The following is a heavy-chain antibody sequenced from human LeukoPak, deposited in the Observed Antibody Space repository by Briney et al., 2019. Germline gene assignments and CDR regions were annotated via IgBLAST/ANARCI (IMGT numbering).Heavy chain of an antibody. CDR1: GGSINSGHYY. CDR2: IYTSGST. CDR3: AGNYYGSGSYYSEDRY. V-gene: IGHV4-61*02. D-gene: IGHD3-10*01. J-gene: IGHJ4*02. Sequence: SETLSLTCTVSGGSINSGHYYWRWIRQPAGKGLEWIGRIYTSGSTNYNPSLKSRVTISVDTSKNQFSLKLSSVTAADTAVYYCAGNYYGSGSYYSEDRYWGQGTLVTVSS.